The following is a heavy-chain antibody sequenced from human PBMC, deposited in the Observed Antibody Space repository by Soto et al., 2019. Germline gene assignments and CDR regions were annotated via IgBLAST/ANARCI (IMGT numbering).Heavy chain of an antibody. Sequence: SETLSLTCAVYGGSFSDYSWTWIRQPPGKGLEWIAEIDHSGSSNLSPSLKSRVTISIDTSKNQFSLKLSSVTAADTAVYYCARGGWLFSGYTVYAFDIWGQGTMVTVSS. J-gene: IGHJ3*02. CDR3: ARGGWLFSGYTVYAFDI. V-gene: IGHV4-34*01. CDR2: IDHSGSS. D-gene: IGHD3-22*01. CDR1: GGSFSDYS.